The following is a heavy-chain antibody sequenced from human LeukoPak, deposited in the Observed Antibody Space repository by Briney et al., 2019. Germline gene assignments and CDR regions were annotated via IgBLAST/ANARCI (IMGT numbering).Heavy chain of an antibody. CDR3: AKGGAATMRDGYNYYYDYMEV. CDR1: GITFSSHA. CDR2: INGSGGHT. D-gene: IGHD5-24*01. Sequence: GGSLRLSCAASGITFSSHAMSWLRQAPGKGREWVSLINGSGGHTYYGDSVKGRFNISRDNSTNRLYLQMNSLRPEDTAVYYCAKGGAATMRDGYNYYYDYMEVWGRGTTVTVSS. V-gene: IGHV3-23*01. J-gene: IGHJ6*03.